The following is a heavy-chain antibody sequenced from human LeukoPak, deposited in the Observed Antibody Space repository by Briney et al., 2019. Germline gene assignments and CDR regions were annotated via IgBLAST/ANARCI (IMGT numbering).Heavy chain of an antibody. CDR3: ARDNWVDC. CDR2: IDTSSTTM. J-gene: IGHJ5*01. Sequence: GGSLRLSCAASGLTFSKYSMTWVRQAPGKGLEWVSFIDTSSTTMYYTDSVRGRFTISRDNAKNSLYLQMNGLKVEDTAIYYCARDNWVDCWGQGTLVTVSS. V-gene: IGHV3-48*04. CDR1: GLTFSKYS.